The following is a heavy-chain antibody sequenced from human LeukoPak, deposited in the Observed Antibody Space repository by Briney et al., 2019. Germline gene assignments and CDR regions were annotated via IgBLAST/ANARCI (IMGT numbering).Heavy chain of an antibody. J-gene: IGHJ4*02. CDR3: VREGYYDSGGPFSGYFDY. V-gene: IGHV3-30*04. CDR1: GFTFNQYV. CDR2: ISNDGITR. D-gene: IGHD3-22*01. Sequence: PGRSLRLSCAASGFTFNQYVIHWARQASGKGLEWVAVISNDGITRFYATSVKGRCTISRDDSKNTVYLQLSSLRVEDTAVYYCVREGYYDSGGPFSGYFDYWGRGDLVTVSS.